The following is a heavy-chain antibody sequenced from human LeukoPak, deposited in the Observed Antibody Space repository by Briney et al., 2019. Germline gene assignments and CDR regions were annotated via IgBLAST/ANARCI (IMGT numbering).Heavy chain of an antibody. CDR2: IIPILGIA. D-gene: IGHD4-11*01. V-gene: IGHV1-69*02. CDR1: GGTFSSYT. J-gene: IGHJ4*02. Sequence: SVKVSCKASGGTFSSYTISWLRQAPGQGLEWMGRIIPILGIANYAQKFQGGVTITTDESTSTAYMELSSLRSEDTAVYYCARRGLTVTTPFDYWGQGTLVTVSS. CDR3: ARRGLTVTTPFDY.